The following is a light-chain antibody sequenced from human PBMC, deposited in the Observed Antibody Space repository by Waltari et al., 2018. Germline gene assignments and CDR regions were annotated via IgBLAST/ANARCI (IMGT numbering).Light chain of an antibody. CDR1: ALPRQY. CDR2: QDS. Sequence: SYELTQPPSVSVSPGQTARITCSGDALPRQYTYWYQQKPGQAPVLVISQDSERPSGIPERFSGSRSGTTVTLTISGVQAEDEADYYCQSADSSISYVVFGGGTKLTVL. V-gene: IGLV3-25*03. CDR3: QSADSSISYVV. J-gene: IGLJ2*01.